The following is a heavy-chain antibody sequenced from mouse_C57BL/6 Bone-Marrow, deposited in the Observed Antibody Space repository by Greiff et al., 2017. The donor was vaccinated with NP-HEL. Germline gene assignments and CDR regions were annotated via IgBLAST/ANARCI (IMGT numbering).Heavy chain of an antibody. CDR1: GYTFNSYW. CDR3: ARWGDSSGYDFDY. CDR2: INPGSGYT. Sequence: VQLQQSGAELAKPGASVKLSCKASGYTFNSYWMHWVKQRPGQGLEWIGNINPGSGYTKYTQKFQDKATLTADKSSSTAYMQLSSLTYEDSAVYYCARWGDSSGYDFDYWGQGTTLTVSS. D-gene: IGHD3-2*02. V-gene: IGHV1-7*01. J-gene: IGHJ2*01.